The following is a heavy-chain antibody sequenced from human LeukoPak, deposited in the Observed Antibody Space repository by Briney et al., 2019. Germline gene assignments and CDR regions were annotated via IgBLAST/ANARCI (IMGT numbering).Heavy chain of an antibody. Sequence: ASVNVSCKASGYTFTSYYMHWVRQAPRQGLEWMGIINPSGGSTSYAQKFQGRVTMTRDTSTSTVYMELSSLRSGDTAVYYCARERLESSMVALTPDFDYWGQGTLVTVSS. D-gene: IGHD5-12*01. CDR2: INPSGGST. J-gene: IGHJ4*02. CDR1: GYTFTSYY. CDR3: ARERLESSMVALTPDFDY. V-gene: IGHV1-46*01.